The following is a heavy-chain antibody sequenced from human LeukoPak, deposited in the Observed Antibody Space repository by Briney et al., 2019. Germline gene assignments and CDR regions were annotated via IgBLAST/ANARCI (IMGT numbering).Heavy chain of an antibody. J-gene: IGHJ5*02. D-gene: IGHD3-3*01. CDR1: GGSISTTNYY. Sequence: SETLSLTCTVSGGSISTTNYYWGWIRQPPGRDLEWIGSIYSSRNTYYNPSLESRVTISVDTSKNQLSLKLTSATAADTSVYYCARHSGLRSPFDPWGQGTLVTVSS. CDR3: ARHSGLRSPFDP. CDR2: IYSSRNT. V-gene: IGHV4-39*01.